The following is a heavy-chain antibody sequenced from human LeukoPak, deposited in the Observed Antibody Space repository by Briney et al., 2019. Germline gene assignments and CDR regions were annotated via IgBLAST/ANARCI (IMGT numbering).Heavy chain of an antibody. CDR1: GYSFTNSW. CDR3: ARRSAYSLDY. Sequence: GESLKISCKGAGYSFTNSWIGWVRQLPGKGLEWMGIIYPGDSDTRYSPSFQGQVTISADKSISTAYLQWSSLKASDTAMYYCARRSAYSLDYWGQGTLVTVSS. CDR2: IYPGDSDT. V-gene: IGHV5-51*01. J-gene: IGHJ4*02. D-gene: IGHD2-21*01.